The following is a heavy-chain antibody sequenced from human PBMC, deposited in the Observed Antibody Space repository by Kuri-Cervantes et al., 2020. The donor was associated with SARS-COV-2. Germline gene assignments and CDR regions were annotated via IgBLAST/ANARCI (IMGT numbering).Heavy chain of an antibody. CDR2: ISGGST. CDR1: GFTVSSNE. J-gene: IGHJ6*03. V-gene: IGHV3-38-3*01. Sequence: GESLKISCAASGFTVSSNEMSWVRQAPGKGLEWVSSISGGSTYYADSRKGRFTISRDNSKNTLHLQMNSLRAEDTAVYYCTTLTTVTTALNYYYYYMDVWGKGTTVTVSS. CDR3: TTLTTVTTALNYYYYYMDV. D-gene: IGHD4-11*01.